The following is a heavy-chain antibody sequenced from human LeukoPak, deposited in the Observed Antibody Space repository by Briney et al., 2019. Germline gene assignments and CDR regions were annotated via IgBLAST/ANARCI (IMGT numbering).Heavy chain of an antibody. Sequence: GESLKISCKGSGYSFTRFWIGWVRQMPGKGLEWMGIIYPGDSDTRYSPSFQGQVTISADKSISTAYLQWSSLKASDTAMYYCALQGSPYCGGDCQFLFDYWGQGTLVTVSS. CDR1: GYSFTRFW. CDR2: IYPGDSDT. V-gene: IGHV5-51*01. J-gene: IGHJ4*02. D-gene: IGHD2-21*02. CDR3: ALQGSPYCGGDCQFLFDY.